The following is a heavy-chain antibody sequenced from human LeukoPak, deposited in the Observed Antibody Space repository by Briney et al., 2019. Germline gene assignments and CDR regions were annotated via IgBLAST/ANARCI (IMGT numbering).Heavy chain of an antibody. V-gene: IGHV3-23*01. J-gene: IGHJ3*02. D-gene: IGHD3-10*01. CDR1: GFTFSSYA. Sequence: GGSLRLSCAASGFTFSSYAMSWVRQAPGKGLEWVSAISGSGGSTYYADSVKGRFTISRDNSKNTLYLQMNSLRAEDTAVYHCAKDAGSGSYAPDAFDIWGQGTMVTVSS. CDR2: ISGSGGST. CDR3: AKDAGSGSYAPDAFDI.